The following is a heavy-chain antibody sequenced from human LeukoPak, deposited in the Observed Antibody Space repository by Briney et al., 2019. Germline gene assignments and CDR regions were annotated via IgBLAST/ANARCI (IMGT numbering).Heavy chain of an antibody. Sequence: TSETLSLTCTVSGGSIRNYHWSWIRQPPGKGLEWIGYIYYSGSTSYNPSLKSRVTISVDTSKNQFSLKLSSVTAADTAVYYCARFITAGGYDALDIWGQGTMVTVSS. D-gene: IGHD6-13*01. V-gene: IGHV4-59*08. J-gene: IGHJ3*02. CDR1: GGSIRNYH. CDR3: ARFITAGGYDALDI. CDR2: IYYSGST.